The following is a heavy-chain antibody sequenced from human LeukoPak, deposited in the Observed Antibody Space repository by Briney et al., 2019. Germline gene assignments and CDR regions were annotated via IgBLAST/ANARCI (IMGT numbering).Heavy chain of an antibody. D-gene: IGHD3-10*01. CDR2: IKQGGSEK. CDR1: GFTFSTFW. CDR3: ARDLRGGGHLFDY. J-gene: IGHJ4*02. V-gene: IGHV3-7*05. Sequence: PGGSLRLSCAASGFTFSTFWMSWVRQAPGKGLEWVANIKQGGSEKYYVDAVQGRFTISRDNTRNSLYLQMNSLRAEDTAVYYCARDLRGGGHLFDYWGQGTLVTVSS.